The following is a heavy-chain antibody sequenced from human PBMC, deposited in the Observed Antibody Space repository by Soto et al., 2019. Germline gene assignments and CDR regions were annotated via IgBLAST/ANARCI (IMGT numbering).Heavy chain of an antibody. CDR1: GFTFSRYW. CDR3: ARQEGAAFYYDGMDV. J-gene: IGHJ6*02. Sequence: EVQLVESGGGLVQPGGSLRLSRAASGFTFSRYWMHWVRQAPGKGLVWVSRINSDGSITNYADSVKGRFTISRDNAKNTLYLHMNSLRAEDTAVYYCARQEGAAFYYDGMDVWGQGTTVTVSS. CDR2: INSDGSIT. V-gene: IGHV3-74*01.